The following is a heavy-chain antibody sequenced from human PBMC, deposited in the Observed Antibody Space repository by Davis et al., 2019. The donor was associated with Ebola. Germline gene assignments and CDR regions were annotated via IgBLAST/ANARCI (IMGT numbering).Heavy chain of an antibody. CDR2: TYYRSKWYN. CDR3: ARTPTVTTDTSYYDGMDV. V-gene: IGHV6-1*01. CDR1: GDSVSINTAA. Sequence: SETLSLTCAISGDSVSINTAAWNWIRQSPSRGLEWLGRTYYRSKWYNDYAVSVKSRITINPDTSKNQFFLQLNSVTPEDTAVYYCARTPTVTTDTSYYDGMDVWGQGTTVTVSS. J-gene: IGHJ6*02. D-gene: IGHD4-17*01.